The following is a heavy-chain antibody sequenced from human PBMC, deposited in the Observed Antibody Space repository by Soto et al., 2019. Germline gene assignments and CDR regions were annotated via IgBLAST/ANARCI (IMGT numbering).Heavy chain of an antibody. Sequence: QVQLQESGPGLVKPSQTLSLTCTVSGGSISSGGYYWSWIRQHPGKGLEWIGYIYYSGSTYYNPSLKSRVTISVDTSKNQFSLKLSSVTAADTAVYYCARGAVYYDSSGYYPLYYYGMDVWGQGTTVTVSS. CDR3: ARGAVYYDSSGYYPLYYYGMDV. J-gene: IGHJ6*02. CDR2: IYYSGST. CDR1: GGSISSGGYY. V-gene: IGHV4-31*03. D-gene: IGHD3-22*01.